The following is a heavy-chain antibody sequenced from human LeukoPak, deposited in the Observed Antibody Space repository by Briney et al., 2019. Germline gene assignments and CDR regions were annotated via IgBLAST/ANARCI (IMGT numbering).Heavy chain of an antibody. V-gene: IGHV4-4*07. CDR2: IYTSGST. Sequence: SETLSLTCTVSGGSISSYYWSWIRQPAGKGLEWIGRIYTSGSTNYNPSLKSRVTTSVDTSKNQFSLKLSSVTAADTAVYYCARDWRSGYYLSWFDPWGQGTLVTVSS. D-gene: IGHD3-22*01. CDR1: GGSISSYY. CDR3: ARDWRSGYYLSWFDP. J-gene: IGHJ5*02.